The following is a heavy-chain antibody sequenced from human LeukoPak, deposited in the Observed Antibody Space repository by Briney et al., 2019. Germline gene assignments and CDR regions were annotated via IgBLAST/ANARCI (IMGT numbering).Heavy chain of an antibody. V-gene: IGHV3-74*03. CDR2: ISPDGSTT. Sequence: GGSLRLSCAASGFTFSSYGMHWVRQAPGKGLMWVSRISPDGSTTLYADSVKGRFTISRDNSKSTLYLQMNSLRAEDTAVYYCAKDRGSGYHYFDYWGQGTLVTVSS. J-gene: IGHJ4*02. CDR3: AKDRGSGYHYFDY. CDR1: GFTFSSYG. D-gene: IGHD3-22*01.